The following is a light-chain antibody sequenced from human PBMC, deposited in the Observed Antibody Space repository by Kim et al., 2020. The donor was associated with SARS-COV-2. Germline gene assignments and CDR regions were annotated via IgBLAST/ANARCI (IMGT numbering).Light chain of an antibody. CDR3: QQRSNWPPWT. J-gene: IGKJ1*01. CDR2: DAS. CDR1: QSVSSY. V-gene: IGKV3-11*01. Sequence: SQVERATHSGRASQSVSSYLAWYQQKPGQAPRLLIYDASNRATGIPARFSGSGSGTDFTLTISSLEPEDFAVYYCQQRSNWPPWTFGQGTKVDIK.